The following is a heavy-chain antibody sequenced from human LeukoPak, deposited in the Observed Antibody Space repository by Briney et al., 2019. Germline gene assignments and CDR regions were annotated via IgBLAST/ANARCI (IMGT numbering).Heavy chain of an antibody. Sequence: GGSLRLSCAASGFTFSSYAMSWVRQAPGKELEWVSAISGSGGSTYYADSVKGRFTISRDNSKNTLYLQMNSLRAEDTAVYYCAKYWYSSSWYVGGWFDPWGQGTLVTVSS. CDR2: ISGSGGST. D-gene: IGHD6-13*01. V-gene: IGHV3-23*01. CDR3: AKYWYSSSWYVGGWFDP. CDR1: GFTFSSYA. J-gene: IGHJ5*02.